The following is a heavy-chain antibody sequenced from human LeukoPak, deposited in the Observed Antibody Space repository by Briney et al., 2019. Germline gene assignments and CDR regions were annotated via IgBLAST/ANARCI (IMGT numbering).Heavy chain of an antibody. Sequence: SGTLSLTCAVSGGSISSSNWWSWVRQPPGKGLEWIGEIYHSGSTNYNPSLKSRVTISVDTSKNQFSLKLRSVTAADTAVYYCARRPRNDILTGTPFDYWGQGILVTVSS. CDR2: IYHSGST. D-gene: IGHD3-9*01. CDR3: ARRPRNDILTGTPFDY. CDR1: GGSISSSNW. V-gene: IGHV4-4*02. J-gene: IGHJ4*02.